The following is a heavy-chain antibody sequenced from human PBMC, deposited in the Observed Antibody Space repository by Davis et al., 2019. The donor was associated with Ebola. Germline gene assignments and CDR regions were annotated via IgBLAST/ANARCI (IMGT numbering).Heavy chain of an antibody. V-gene: IGHV1-2*02. CDR1: GYTVSGHY. Sequence: AASVKVSCKASGYTVSGHYMHWVRQAPGQGLEWMGWINLNSGATNFAQSFQGRVTMTRDTSISTAFLELTRLRSDDTAVYYCARDADLWSGFYDYWGQGTLVTVSS. D-gene: IGHD3-3*01. CDR2: INLNSGAT. J-gene: IGHJ4*02. CDR3: ARDADLWSGFYDY.